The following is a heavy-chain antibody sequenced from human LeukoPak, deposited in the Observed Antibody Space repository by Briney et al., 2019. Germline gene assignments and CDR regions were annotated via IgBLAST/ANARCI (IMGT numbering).Heavy chain of an antibody. CDR1: GGSFSGYY. J-gene: IGHJ4*02. CDR2: INHSGST. D-gene: IGHD3-22*01. V-gene: IGHV4-34*01. CDR3: ARDADCYDSSGFDY. Sequence: SETLSLTCAVYGGSFSGYYWSWIRQPPGKGLEWIGEINHSGSTNYNPSLKSRVTISVDTSKNQFSLKLSSVTAADTAVYYCARDADCYDSSGFDYWGQGTLVTVSS.